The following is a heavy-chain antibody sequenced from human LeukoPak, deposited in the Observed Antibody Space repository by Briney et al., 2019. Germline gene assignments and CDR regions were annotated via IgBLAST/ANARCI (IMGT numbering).Heavy chain of an antibody. V-gene: IGHV4-39*01. CDR3: ARQGVYNYYGMDV. D-gene: IGHD6-13*01. CDR2: IYYSGST. CDR1: GGSISSSSYY. J-gene: IGHJ6*02. Sequence: PSETLSLTCTVSGGSISSSSYYWGWIRQPPGKGLEWIGSIYYSGSTYYNPSLKSRVTISVDTSKNQFSLKLSSVAAADTAAYYCARQGVYNYYGMDVWGQGTTVTVSS.